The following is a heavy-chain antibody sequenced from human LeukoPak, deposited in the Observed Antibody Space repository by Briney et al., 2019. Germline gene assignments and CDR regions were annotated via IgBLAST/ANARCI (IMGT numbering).Heavy chain of an antibody. CDR2: IKQDGSEK. D-gene: IGHD3-16*02. J-gene: IGHJ6*03. CDR3: ARSLVEVYYYYMDV. Sequence: GGSLRLSCAASGFTFSSYWMSWVRQAPGKGLEWVANIKQDGSEKYYVDSVKGRFTISRDNAKNSLYLQMNSLRTEDTAVYYCARSLVEVYYYYMDVWGKGTTVTISS. V-gene: IGHV3-7*01. CDR1: GFTFSSYW.